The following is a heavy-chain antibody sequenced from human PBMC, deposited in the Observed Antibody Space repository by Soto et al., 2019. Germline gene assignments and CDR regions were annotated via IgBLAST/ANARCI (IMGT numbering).Heavy chain of an antibody. CDR3: AREPPRATAGLNYFDP. D-gene: IGHD6-13*01. J-gene: IGHJ5*02. Sequence: QVQLVKSGTEVKKPGASVKVSCKTSGYTFTNFGISWVRQAPGQGLEWMGWISAFNGHTHHAQKFQGRVTLTTDTSTTTAFLELRSLRSDDTAVYYCAREPPRATAGLNYFDPWGQGTLVSVSS. CDR1: GYTFTNFG. CDR2: ISAFNGHT. V-gene: IGHV1-18*01.